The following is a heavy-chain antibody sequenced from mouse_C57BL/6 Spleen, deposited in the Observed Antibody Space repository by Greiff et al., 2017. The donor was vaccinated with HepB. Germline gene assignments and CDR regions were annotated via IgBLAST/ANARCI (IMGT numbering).Heavy chain of an antibody. CDR3: ARSFDGYYVEYAMDH. J-gene: IGHJ4*01. CDR2: ISSGGSYT. Sequence: EVQLVESGGDLVKPGGSLKLSCAASGFTFSSDGMSWVRRTPDKRLEWVATISSGGSYTYYPDSVKGRFPISRDNAKNTLYLQMSSLKSEDTAMYYCARSFDGYYVEYAMDHSGQGTSVTVSS. V-gene: IGHV5-6*01. D-gene: IGHD2-3*01. CDR1: GFTFSSDG.